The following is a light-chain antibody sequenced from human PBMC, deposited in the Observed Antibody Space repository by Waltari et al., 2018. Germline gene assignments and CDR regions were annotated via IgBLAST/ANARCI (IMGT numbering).Light chain of an antibody. V-gene: IGLV1-44*01. CDR1: SSNIGSNT. Sequence: QSALTQPPSASGTPGQRVTISCSGSSSNIGSNTVNWYQQLPGTAPKVLIYSNNKRPSGVPDRFSGSKSGTSGSLAISGLQSEDEADYYCAAWDDSLNGPVFGGGTKLTVL. CDR3: AAWDDSLNGPV. CDR2: SNN. J-gene: IGLJ2*01.